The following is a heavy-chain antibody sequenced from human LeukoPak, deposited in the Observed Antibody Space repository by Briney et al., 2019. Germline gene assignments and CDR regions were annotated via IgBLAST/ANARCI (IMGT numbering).Heavy chain of an antibody. Sequence: GGSLRLSCAASGFTFNTYWMTWVRQPPGKGLEWVANIKEEGSEKNYVGSVKARFTISRDNAKNALYLQMNSLRAEDTAVYYCVTGGFQLGYWGQGTLVTVSS. CDR1: GFTFNTYW. CDR2: IKEEGSEK. D-gene: IGHD6-13*01. V-gene: IGHV3-7*03. CDR3: VTGGFQLGY. J-gene: IGHJ4*02.